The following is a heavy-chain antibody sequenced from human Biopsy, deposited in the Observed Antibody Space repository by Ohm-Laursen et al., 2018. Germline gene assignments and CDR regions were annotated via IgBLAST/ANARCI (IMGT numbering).Heavy chain of an antibody. CDR2: IYYSGTT. V-gene: IGHV4-31*01. Sequence: SQTLSLTCTVSGGSVSSGGFYWSWIRQHPGKGLEWIGYIYYSGTTYYNPSLKSLVTISVDTSKNQLSLKLNSVTAADTAVYYCARRPYGGTRYWYFDLWGRGTLVTVSS. CDR1: GGSVSSGGFY. CDR3: ARRPYGGTRYWYFDL. D-gene: IGHD4-23*01. J-gene: IGHJ2*01.